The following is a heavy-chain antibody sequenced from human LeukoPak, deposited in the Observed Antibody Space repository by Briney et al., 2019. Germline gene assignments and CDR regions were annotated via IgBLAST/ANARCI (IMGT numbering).Heavy chain of an antibody. CDR1: GFSFSTYA. CDR3: AKDVYGDYGGLDY. CDR2: IRGSDGST. Sequence: GGSLRLSCAASGFSFSTYAMSWVRQAPGKGLEGVSSIRGSDGSTYYADSVKGRFAISRDNSKKKLYLQMNRLRADATAVYYCAKDVYGDYGGLDYWGQGTLVTVSS. J-gene: IGHJ4*02. V-gene: IGHV3-23*01. D-gene: IGHD4-17*01.